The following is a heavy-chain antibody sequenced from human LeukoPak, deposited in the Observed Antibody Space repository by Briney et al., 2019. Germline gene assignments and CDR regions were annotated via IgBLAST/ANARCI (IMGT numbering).Heavy chain of an antibody. CDR2: ISSSSSTI. CDR1: GFTFSSYS. Sequence: GGSLRLSCAASGFTFSSYSMNWVRQAPGKGLEWVSYISSSSSTIYYADSVKGRFTISRDNAKNSLYLQMNSLRAEDTAVYYCARVGVGSSWYVSYFDYWGQGTLVTVSS. J-gene: IGHJ4*02. CDR3: ARVGVGSSWYVSYFDY. V-gene: IGHV3-48*01. D-gene: IGHD6-13*01.